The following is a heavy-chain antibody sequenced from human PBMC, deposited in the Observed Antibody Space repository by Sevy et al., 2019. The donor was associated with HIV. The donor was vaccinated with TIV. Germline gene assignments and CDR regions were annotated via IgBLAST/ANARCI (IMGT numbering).Heavy chain of an antibody. CDR1: GFTFSSYG. Sequence: GGSLRLSCAASGFTFSSYGMHWVRQAPGKGLEWVAVIWDDGSNKYYADSVKGRLTISRDNSKNTLYLQMNSLRAEDTAVYYCARALWFGELLDYWGQGTLVTVSS. CDR2: IWDDGSNK. J-gene: IGHJ4*02. D-gene: IGHD3-10*01. V-gene: IGHV3-33*01. CDR3: ARALWFGELLDY.